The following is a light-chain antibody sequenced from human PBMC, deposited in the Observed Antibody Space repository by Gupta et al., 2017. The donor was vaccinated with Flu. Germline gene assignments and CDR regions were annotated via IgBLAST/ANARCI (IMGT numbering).Light chain of an antibody. CDR2: EVN. J-gene: IGLJ1*01. CDR1: SSDVGNYNL. V-gene: IGLV2-23*02. Sequence: QSALTQPASVSGSPGQSITISCTGTSSDVGNYNLVSWFQQHPGKAPKLMIFEVNKWPSGVSNRFSGSKSGNTASRTISGLQAEDEADYYCCSYADSGTLFGTGTKVTVL. CDR3: CSYADSGTL.